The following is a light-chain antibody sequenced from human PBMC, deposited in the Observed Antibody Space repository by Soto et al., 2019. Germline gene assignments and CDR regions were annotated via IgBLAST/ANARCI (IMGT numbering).Light chain of an antibody. V-gene: IGKV1-8*01. Sequence: AIRMTQSPSSFSASTGDRVTITCRASQGISSYLAWYQQKPGKAPKLLLYAASTLQSGVPSRFSGSGSGTDFTLTISSLQSEDYATYYCQQYYSYHQTFGQGTKLAIK. CDR1: QGISSY. J-gene: IGKJ2*01. CDR3: QQYYSYHQT. CDR2: AAS.